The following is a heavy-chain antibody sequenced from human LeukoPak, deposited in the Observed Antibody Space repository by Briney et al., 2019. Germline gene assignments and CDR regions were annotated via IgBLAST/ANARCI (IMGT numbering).Heavy chain of an antibody. CDR3: AKRVSGTTFY. D-gene: IGHD1-1*01. V-gene: IGHV3-23*01. CDR1: GFTFGSYV. CDR2: ISGSGATT. J-gene: IGHJ4*02. Sequence: SGGSLRLSCAASGFTFGSYVMSWVRQAPGKGLEWVSAISGSGATTYYADSVKGRFTISRDNSKNTLYLHMNSLRAEDTAVYYCAKRVSGTTFYWGQGTLVTVSS.